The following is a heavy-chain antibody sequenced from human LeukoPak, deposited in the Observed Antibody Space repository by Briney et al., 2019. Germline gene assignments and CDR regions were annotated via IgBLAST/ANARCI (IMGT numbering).Heavy chain of an antibody. CDR3: ARPYCSSTDCPTFDD. CDR2: ISSSSDTI. D-gene: IGHD2-2*01. Sequence: GGSLRLSCVVSGFTFSTYNMNWVRQAPGKGLEWVSYISSSSDTIFYADSVRGRFTISRDNAKKSLYLQMSSLRAEDTAVYYCARPYCSSTDCPTFDDWGQGTLVTVSS. V-gene: IGHV3-48*01. J-gene: IGHJ4*02. CDR1: GFTFSTYN.